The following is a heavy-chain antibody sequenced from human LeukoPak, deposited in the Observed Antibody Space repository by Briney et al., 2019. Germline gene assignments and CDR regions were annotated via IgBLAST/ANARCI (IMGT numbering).Heavy chain of an antibody. Sequence: KPSETLSLTCTVSGGSISSNRYYWAWIRQPPGKGLQWIGSIYYSGSTFYNPSLNRRLTISIDTSKNQFSLSLRPVTDADTAVYYCARYSAGAPSQFDFWGQGILVTVSS. CDR2: IYYSGST. CDR3: ARYSAGAPSQFDF. D-gene: IGHD6-25*01. V-gene: IGHV4-39*01. CDR1: GGSISSNRYY. J-gene: IGHJ4*02.